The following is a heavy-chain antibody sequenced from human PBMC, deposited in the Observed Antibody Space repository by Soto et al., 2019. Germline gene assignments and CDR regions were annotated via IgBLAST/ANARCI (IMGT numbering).Heavy chain of an antibody. CDR3: ARDLVNVHDYIWESYRYMSLAY. D-gene: IGHD3-16*02. CDR1: GFTFSSYG. V-gene: IGHV3-33*01. Sequence: QVQLVESGGGVVQPGRSLRLSCAASGFTFSSYGMHWVRQAPGKGLEWVAVIWYDGSNKYYADSVKGRFTISRDNSKNTLYLQMNSLRAEDTAVYYCARDLVNVHDYIWESYRYMSLAYCGQGTLVTVSS. CDR2: IWYDGSNK. J-gene: IGHJ4*02.